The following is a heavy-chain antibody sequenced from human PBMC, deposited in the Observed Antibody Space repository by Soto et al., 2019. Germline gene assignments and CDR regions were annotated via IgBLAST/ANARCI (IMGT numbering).Heavy chain of an antibody. CDR2: IYYSGST. CDR3: ARLHIYIRGLEGAFDI. V-gene: IGHV4-39*01. J-gene: IGHJ3*02. Sequence: PSETLSLTCSVSGGSIISGSYYWGWIRQPPGKRLEWIGSIYYSGSTYYNPSLKSRVIISVDTSKNQFSLKLSSVTAADTAVYYCARLHIYIRGLEGAFDIWGQGTMVTVSS. D-gene: IGHD2-21*01. CDR1: GGSIISGSYY.